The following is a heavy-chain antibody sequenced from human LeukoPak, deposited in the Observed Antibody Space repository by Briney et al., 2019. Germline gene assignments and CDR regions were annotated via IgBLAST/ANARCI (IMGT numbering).Heavy chain of an antibody. CDR1: GFTFSLFV. CDR2: ISKNGDST. J-gene: IGHJ4*02. CDR3: AREVTEGFDF. D-gene: IGHD5-18*01. Sequence: GGSLRLSCSASGFTFSLFVMHWVRQAPGKGLEFVSGISKNGDSTYYADSVKGRFTISRDNSKNSLYLQMNSLRAEDTALYYCAREVTEGFDFWGQGTLVTVSS. V-gene: IGHV3-64*04.